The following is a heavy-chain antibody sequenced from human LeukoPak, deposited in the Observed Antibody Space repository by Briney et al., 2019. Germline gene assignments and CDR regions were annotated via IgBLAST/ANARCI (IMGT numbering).Heavy chain of an antibody. CDR3: ARDLGSYSSGWYMGFDY. J-gene: IGHJ4*02. V-gene: IGHV3-11*04. Sequence: GGSLRLSCAASGFTFSDYYMSWIRQAPGKGLEGVSYIIGTSNIIYYADSVKGRLTISRDNAENSLYLQVNSLRAEDTAIYYCARDLGSYSSGWYMGFDYWGQGTLVTVSS. CDR2: IIGTSNII. D-gene: IGHD6-19*01. CDR1: GFTFSDYY.